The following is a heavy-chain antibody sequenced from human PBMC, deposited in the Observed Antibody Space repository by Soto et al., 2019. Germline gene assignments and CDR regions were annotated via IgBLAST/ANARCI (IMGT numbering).Heavy chain of an antibody. Sequence: SETLSLTCTVSGGSVSSGSYYWSWIRQPPGKGLEWIGYIYYSGSTNYNPSLKSRVTISVDTSKNQFSLKLSSVTAADTAVYYCARDSIPSVYYYYGMDVWGQGTTVTVSS. J-gene: IGHJ6*02. V-gene: IGHV4-61*01. CDR3: ARDSIPSVYYYYGMDV. D-gene: IGHD2-2*02. CDR2: IYYSGST. CDR1: GGSVSSGSYY.